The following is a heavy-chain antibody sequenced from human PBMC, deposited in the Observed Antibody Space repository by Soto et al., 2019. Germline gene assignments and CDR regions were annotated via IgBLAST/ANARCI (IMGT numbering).Heavy chain of an antibody. CDR1: GFTFSSYA. CDR3: AKDNGDTAWGLYYFDY. CDR2: ISGSGGST. J-gene: IGHJ4*02. D-gene: IGHD5-18*01. Sequence: GGSLRLSCAASGFTFSSYAMSWVRQAPGKGLEWVSAISGSGGSTYYADSVKGRFTISRDNSKNTLYLQMNSLRAEDTAVYYCAKDNGDTAWGLYYFDYWGQGTLVTVSS. V-gene: IGHV3-23*01.